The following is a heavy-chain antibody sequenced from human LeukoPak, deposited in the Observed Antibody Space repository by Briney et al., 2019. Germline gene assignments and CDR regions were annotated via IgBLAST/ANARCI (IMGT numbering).Heavy chain of an antibody. CDR3: ASKMTTVRGY. Sequence: GGSLGLSCAASGFTFNSYGMHWVRQAPGKGLEWVAVISYDGSNKYYADSVKGRFTISRDNSKNTLYLQMNSLRAEDTAVYYCASKMTTVRGYWGQGTLVTVSS. D-gene: IGHD4-17*01. CDR1: GFTFNSYG. V-gene: IGHV3-30*03. CDR2: ISYDGSNK. J-gene: IGHJ4*02.